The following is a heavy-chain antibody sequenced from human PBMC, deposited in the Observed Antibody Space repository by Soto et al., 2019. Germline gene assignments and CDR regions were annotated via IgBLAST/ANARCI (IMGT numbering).Heavy chain of an antibody. CDR2: IIPILGIA. CDR1: GGTFSSYT. CDR3: ARESEYSSSWYDY. D-gene: IGHD6-13*01. J-gene: IGHJ4*02. V-gene: IGHV1-69*02. Sequence: SVKVSCKASGGTFSSYTISWVRQAPGQGLEWMGRIIPILGIANYAQKFQGRVTITADKSTSTAYMELSSLRSEDTAVYYCARESEYSSSWYDYWGQGTLVTVSS.